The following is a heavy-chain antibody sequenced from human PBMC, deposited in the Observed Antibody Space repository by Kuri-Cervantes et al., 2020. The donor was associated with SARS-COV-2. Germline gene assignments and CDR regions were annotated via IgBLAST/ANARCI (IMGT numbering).Heavy chain of an antibody. CDR2: IKQDGSEK. J-gene: IGHJ6*02. D-gene: IGHD3-22*01. CDR3: ASRRDPGYYYGMDV. CDR1: GFTFSNYL. V-gene: IGHV3-7*01. Sequence: GESLKISCAASGFTFSNYLMSWVRQAPGKGLEWAANIKQDGSEKYYVDSVKGRFTISRDNAKNSLYLQMDSLRAEATAVYFCASRRDPGYYYGMDVWGQGTTVTVSS.